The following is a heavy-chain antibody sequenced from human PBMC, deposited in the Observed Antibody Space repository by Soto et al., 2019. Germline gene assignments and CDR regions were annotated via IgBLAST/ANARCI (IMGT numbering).Heavy chain of an antibody. CDR3: TKSRRSVLMVYGFGGMDV. CDR2: ISGSGDDT. Sequence: EIQLLESGGGLAQRGGSLRLSCAASGFSVSDYAMSWVRQAPGKGLEWVSSISGSGDDTYYGDSVKGRFTLSRDTSQKTLYLQMNNLRGEDTAVYFCTKSRRSVLMVYGFGGMDVWGRGTTVTVSS. CDR1: GFSVSDYA. D-gene: IGHD2-8*01. J-gene: IGHJ6*02. V-gene: IGHV3-23*01.